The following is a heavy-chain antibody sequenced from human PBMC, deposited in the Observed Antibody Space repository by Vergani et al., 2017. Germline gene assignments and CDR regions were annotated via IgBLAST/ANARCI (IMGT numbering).Heavy chain of an antibody. CDR1: GFTFSNAW. Sequence: EVQLVESGGGLVQPGGSLRLSCAASGFTFSNAWMSWVRQAPGKGLEWVGRIKSKTDGGTTDYAAPVKGRFTISRDDSKNTLYLQMNSLKTEDTAVYYCTTEWYYDFWSGDYYYYGMDVWGQGTTVTVSS. D-gene: IGHD3-3*01. CDR3: TTEWYYDFWSGDYYYYGMDV. V-gene: IGHV3-15*01. J-gene: IGHJ6*02. CDR2: IKSKTDGGTT.